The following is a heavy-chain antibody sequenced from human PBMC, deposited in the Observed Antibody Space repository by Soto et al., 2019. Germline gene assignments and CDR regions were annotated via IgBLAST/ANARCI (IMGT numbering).Heavy chain of an antibody. D-gene: IGHD5-18*01. CDR2: ISYDGSNN. J-gene: IGHJ4*02. CDR3: AKDIVKYTYGACDY. Sequence: GSLRLSCAASGFTFSSYGMYWVRQAPGKGLEWVAAISYDGSNNYHADSVKGRFTISRDNSKNTLYLQLNSLRTEDTAVYYCAKDIVKYTYGACDYWGQGVLVTVSS. V-gene: IGHV3-30*18. CDR1: GFTFSSYG.